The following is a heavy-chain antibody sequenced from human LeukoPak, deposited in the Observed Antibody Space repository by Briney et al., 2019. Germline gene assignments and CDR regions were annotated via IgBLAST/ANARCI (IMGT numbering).Heavy chain of an antibody. CDR3: ARVGVGTTMDV. D-gene: IGHD2-21*02. CDR2: IYYSGST. J-gene: IGHJ6*02. CDR1: GGSISSYF. V-gene: IGHV4-59*01. Sequence: PSEILSLTCTVSGGSISSYFWSWIRQPPGKGLEWIGYIYYSGSTNYNPSLKSRVTISVDTSKNQFSLKLSSVTAADTAVYYCARVGVGTTMDVWGQGTTVTVSS.